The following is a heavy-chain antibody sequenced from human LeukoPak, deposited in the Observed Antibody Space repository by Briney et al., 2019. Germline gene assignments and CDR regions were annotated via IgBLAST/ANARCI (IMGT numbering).Heavy chain of an antibody. V-gene: IGHV3-49*04. Sequence: PGGSLRPSCTASGFTFGDYAMSWVREAPGKGLEWVGFIRSKAYGGTAEYAASVKGRFTITRHDSKSTAYLQMNSLKTEDTAVYYCTRASRYCSGGNCYRFFDYWGQGTLVTVSS. CDR1: GFTFGDYA. CDR2: IRSKAYGGTA. CDR3: TRASRYCSGGNCYRFFDY. J-gene: IGHJ4*02. D-gene: IGHD2-15*01.